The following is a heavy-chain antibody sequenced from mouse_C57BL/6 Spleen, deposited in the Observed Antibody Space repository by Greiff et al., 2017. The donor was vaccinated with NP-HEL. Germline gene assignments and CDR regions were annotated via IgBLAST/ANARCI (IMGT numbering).Heavy chain of an antibody. D-gene: IGHD2-4*01. J-gene: IGHJ1*03. Sequence: EVMLVESEGGLVQPGSSMKLSCTASGFTFSDYYMAWVRQVPEKGLEWVANINYDGSSTYYLDSLKSRFIISGDNAKNILYLQMSSLKSEDTATYYCARAYDYDGYFDVWGTGTTVTVSS. V-gene: IGHV5-16*01. CDR3: ARAYDYDGYFDV. CDR1: GFTFSDYY. CDR2: INYDGSST.